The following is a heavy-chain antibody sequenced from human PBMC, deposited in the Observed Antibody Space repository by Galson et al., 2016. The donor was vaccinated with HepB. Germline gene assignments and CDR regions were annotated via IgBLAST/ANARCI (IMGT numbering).Heavy chain of an antibody. CDR1: GYTFTSYY. J-gene: IGHJ5*02. CDR3: ATVGASGYNWFDP. V-gene: IGHV1-46*01. Sequence: SVKVSCKASGYTFTSYYMHWVRQAPGQGLEWMGIINPSGGSTSYAQKFQGRVTMTRDTSTSTVYMELSSLRSEDTAVYYCATVGASGYNWFDPWGQGTLVTVSS. CDR2: INPSGGST. D-gene: IGHD1-26*01.